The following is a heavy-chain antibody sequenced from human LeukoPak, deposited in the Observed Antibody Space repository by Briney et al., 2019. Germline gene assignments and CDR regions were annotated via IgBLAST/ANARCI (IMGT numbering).Heavy chain of an antibody. Sequence: PGGSLRLSCAASGYTVSSNYMSWVRQAPGKGLEWVSVIHSGGSTYYADSVKGRFTISRDNSKNTLYLQMNSLRAEDTAVYYCARGVCGGYYYEFDDWGQGTLVTVSS. CDR1: GYTVSSNY. J-gene: IGHJ4*02. D-gene: IGHD3-22*01. CDR3: ARGVCGGYYYEFDD. V-gene: IGHV3-53*01. CDR2: IHSGGST.